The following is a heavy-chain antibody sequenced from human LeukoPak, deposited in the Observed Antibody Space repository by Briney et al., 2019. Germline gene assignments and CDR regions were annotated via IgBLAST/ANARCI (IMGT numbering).Heavy chain of an antibody. CDR2: INHSGST. J-gene: IGHJ5*02. CDR1: GGSFSGYY. Sequence: PSETLSLTCAVYGGSFSGYYWSWIRQPPGKGLEWIGEINHSGSTNYNPSLKSRVTISVDTSKNQFSLKLSSVTAADTAVYYCARGRGYCSGGSCTYNWFDPWGQGTLVTVSS. CDR3: ARGRGYCSGGSCTYNWFDP. V-gene: IGHV4-34*01. D-gene: IGHD2-15*01.